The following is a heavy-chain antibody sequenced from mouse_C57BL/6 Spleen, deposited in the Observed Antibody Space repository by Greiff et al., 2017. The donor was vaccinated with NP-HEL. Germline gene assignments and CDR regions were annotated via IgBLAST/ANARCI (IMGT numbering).Heavy chain of an antibody. CDR3: AREIYDDDTWFAY. CDR2: INPSNGGT. V-gene: IGHV1-53*01. Sequence: QVQLQQPGTDLVKPGASVKLSCKASGYTFTSYWMHWVKQRPGQGLEWIGNINPSNGGTNYNEKFKSKARLTVDISSSTAYMQLSSLTSEDSAVYSWAREIYDDDTWFAYWGQGTRVTVAA. J-gene: IGHJ3*01. CDR1: GYTFTSYW. D-gene: IGHD2-4*01.